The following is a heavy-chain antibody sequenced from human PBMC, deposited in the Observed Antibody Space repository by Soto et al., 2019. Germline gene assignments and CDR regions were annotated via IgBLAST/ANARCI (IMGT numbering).Heavy chain of an antibody. V-gene: IGHV3-23*01. D-gene: IGHD6-19*01. CDR3: AKGKTSGWYYFDF. CDR2: IGGSGATS. J-gene: IGHJ4*02. Sequence: EVQLLESGGGLVQPGGSLRLSCAASGFTFDSCAMSWVRQAPGKGLEWVSGIGGSGATSYYADSVKGRFTISRDNSKNILNLEMNSLRADDTAVYYCAKGKTSGWYYFDFWGQGTLVTVSS. CDR1: GFTFDSCA.